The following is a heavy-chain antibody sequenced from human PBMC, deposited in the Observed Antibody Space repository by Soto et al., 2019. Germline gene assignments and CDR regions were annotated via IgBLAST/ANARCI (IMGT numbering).Heavy chain of an antibody. V-gene: IGHV4-39*01. J-gene: IGHJ4*02. Sequence: TSETLSLTCTVSGDSISITSYYWGWFRQPPGKGLEWIGSIHYSGSTHYNPSLQSRVTISGDASKKQFSLKLRSVTAADTAVYYCASTKDEALYFDYWGQGTLVTVSS. CDR3: ASTKDEALYFDY. CDR1: GDSISITSYY. D-gene: IGHD2-15*01. CDR2: IHYSGST.